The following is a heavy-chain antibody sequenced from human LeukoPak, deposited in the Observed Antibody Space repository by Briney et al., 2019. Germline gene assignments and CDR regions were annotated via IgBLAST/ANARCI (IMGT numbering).Heavy chain of an antibody. Sequence: GGSLRLSCAASGFSFSSSAMSWVRQAPGRGLEWVSSISASGGTTYYADSVEGRFTISRDNSKNTLYLQMSSLRAEDTALYYCARGFVLGAAKNYFDYWGQGALVTVSS. D-gene: IGHD2-21*02. V-gene: IGHV3-23*01. CDR2: ISASGGTT. CDR1: GFSFSSSA. J-gene: IGHJ4*02. CDR3: ARGFVLGAAKNYFDY.